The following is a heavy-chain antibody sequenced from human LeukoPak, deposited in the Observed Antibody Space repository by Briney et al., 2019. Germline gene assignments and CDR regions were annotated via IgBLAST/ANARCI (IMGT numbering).Heavy chain of an antibody. Sequence: ASVKVSCKASGYTFTSYGISWVRQAPGQGLEWMGWISAYNGNTNYAQKLQGRVTMTTDTSTSTAYMELRSLRSDDTAVYYCARLEIAAAGRSNWFDPWGQGTLVTVSS. CDR1: GYTFTSYG. CDR2: ISAYNGNT. V-gene: IGHV1-18*01. J-gene: IGHJ5*02. CDR3: ARLEIAAAGRSNWFDP. D-gene: IGHD6-13*01.